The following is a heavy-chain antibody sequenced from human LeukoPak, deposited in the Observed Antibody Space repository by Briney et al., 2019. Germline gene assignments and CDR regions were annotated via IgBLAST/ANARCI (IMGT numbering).Heavy chain of an antibody. Sequence: QSGGSLRLSCAASGYTFGSYWIYWVRQAPGKGLVWVSRINNDGSSTIYADSVRGRFTISRDNAKNTLYLQMNSLRDDDTAAYYCVRDNGGEHLWGQGTLVTVSS. CDR3: VRDNGGEHL. CDR1: GYTFGSYW. V-gene: IGHV3-74*01. CDR2: INNDGSST. D-gene: IGHD3-16*01. J-gene: IGHJ4*02.